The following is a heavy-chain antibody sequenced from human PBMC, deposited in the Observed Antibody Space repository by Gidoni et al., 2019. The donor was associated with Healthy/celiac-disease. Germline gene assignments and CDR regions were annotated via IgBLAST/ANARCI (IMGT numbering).Heavy chain of an antibody. V-gene: IGHV3-21*01. Sequence: EVQLVESGGGLVKPGGSLRLSCAASGFPFSSYSMNWVRQAPGKGLEWFSSIISSSSYIYYADSVKGRFTISRDNAKNSLYLQMNSLRAEDTAVYYCASRGGLLWGGVWGQGTTVTVSS. CDR2: IISSSSYI. D-gene: IGHD3-10*01. CDR1: GFPFSSYS. CDR3: ASRGGLLWGGV. J-gene: IGHJ6*02.